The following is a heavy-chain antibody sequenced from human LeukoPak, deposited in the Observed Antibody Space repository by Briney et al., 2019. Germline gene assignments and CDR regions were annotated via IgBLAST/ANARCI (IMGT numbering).Heavy chain of an antibody. Sequence: GGSLRLSCAASGFTFSSYGMHWVRQAPGKGLEWVAVISYDGSNKYYADSVKGRFTISRDNSKNTLYLQINSLRAEDTAVYYCAKSSYYYDSSGYYNYWGQGTLVTVSS. D-gene: IGHD3-22*01. CDR1: GFTFSSYG. CDR3: AKSSYYYDSSGYYNY. J-gene: IGHJ4*02. V-gene: IGHV3-30*18. CDR2: ISYDGSNK.